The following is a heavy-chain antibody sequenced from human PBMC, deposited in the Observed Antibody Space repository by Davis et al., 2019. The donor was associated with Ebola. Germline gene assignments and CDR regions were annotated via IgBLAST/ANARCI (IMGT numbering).Heavy chain of an antibody. Sequence: GESLKISCAASGFNFGDYAMSWVRQAPGRGLEWVSAITGTGKHIFYADSVKGRFTISRDNSKNTLYLQMNSLRVEDTAIYYCAKDTSNVWFDVWGPGTMVTVSS. V-gene: IGHV3-23*01. J-gene: IGHJ3*01. D-gene: IGHD6-19*01. CDR2: ITGTGKHI. CDR1: GFNFGDYA. CDR3: AKDTSNVWFDV.